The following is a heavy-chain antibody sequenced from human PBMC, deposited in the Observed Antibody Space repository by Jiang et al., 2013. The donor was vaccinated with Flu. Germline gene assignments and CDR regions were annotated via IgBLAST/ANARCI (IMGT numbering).Heavy chain of an antibody. CDR2: IYWDDDK. CDR1: GFSLSTSGVG. J-gene: IGHJ4*02. D-gene: IGHD2-2*01. CDR3: ARVVVPAAMDY. V-gene: IGHV2-5*02. Sequence: KPTQTLTLTCTFSGFSLSTSGVGVGWIRQPPGKALEWLALIYWDDDKRYSPSLKSRLTITKDTSKNQVVLTMTNMDPVDTATYYCARVVVPAAMDYWGQGTLVTVSS.